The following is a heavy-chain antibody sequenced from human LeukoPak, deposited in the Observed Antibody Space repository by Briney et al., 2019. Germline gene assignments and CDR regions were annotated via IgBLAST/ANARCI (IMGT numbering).Heavy chain of an antibody. Sequence: ASVKVSCKASGDTFTSYAISWVRQAPGQGLEWMGWISAYNGNTNYAQNLQGRVTLTTDTSTSTAYMELRSLRSDDTAVYYCARVNLRPMIKFFDYWGQGTLVTVSS. CDR3: ARVNLRPMIKFFDY. V-gene: IGHV1-18*01. CDR1: GDTFTSYA. D-gene: IGHD3-16*01. CDR2: ISAYNGNT. J-gene: IGHJ4*02.